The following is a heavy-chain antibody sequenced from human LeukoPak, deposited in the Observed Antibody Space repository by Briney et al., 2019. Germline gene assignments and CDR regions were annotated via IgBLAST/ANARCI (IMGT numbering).Heavy chain of an antibody. J-gene: IGHJ3*02. CDR2: ISSSGSTI. V-gene: IGHV3-48*03. Sequence: GGSLRLSCAASGFTFSSYEMNWVRQAPGKGLEWVSYISSSGSTIYYADSVKGRFTISRDNAKNSLYLQMNSLRAEDTAVYYCARRSGYHYDAFDIWGQGTMVTVSS. CDR3: ARRSGYHYDAFDI. CDR1: GFTFSSYE. D-gene: IGHD3-22*01.